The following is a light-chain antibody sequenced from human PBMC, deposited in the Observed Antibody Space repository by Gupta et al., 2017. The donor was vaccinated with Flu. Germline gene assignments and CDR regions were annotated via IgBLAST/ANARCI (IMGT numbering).Light chain of an antibody. J-gene: IGKJ2*01. Sequence: EIVLTQSPGTLSLSPGERATLSCRASQTISNNYLAWYQQKPGQAPRLLLYGASSRATGIPDRFSGSGSGTDFTLTITRREPEDFAVYYCQQYGTSALYTFGQGTKLDI. CDR2: GAS. CDR3: QQYGTSALYT. V-gene: IGKV3-20*01. CDR1: QTISNNY.